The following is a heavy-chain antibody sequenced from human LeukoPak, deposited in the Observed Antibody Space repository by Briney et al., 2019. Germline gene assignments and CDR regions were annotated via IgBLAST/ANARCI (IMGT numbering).Heavy chain of an antibody. CDR2: INHSGST. CDR3: AVYCSSTSCYNAFDI. J-gene: IGHJ3*02. Sequence: PSETLSLTCAVYGGSFSGYYWSWIRQPPGKGLEWIGEINHSGSTNYNPSFKSRVTISVDTSKNQFSLRLSSVTAADTAVYYCAVYCSSTSCYNAFDIWGQGTMVTVSS. D-gene: IGHD2-2*02. V-gene: IGHV4-34*01. CDR1: GGSFSGYY.